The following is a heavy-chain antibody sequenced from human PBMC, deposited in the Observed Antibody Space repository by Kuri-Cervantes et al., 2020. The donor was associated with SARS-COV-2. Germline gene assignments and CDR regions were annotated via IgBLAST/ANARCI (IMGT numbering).Heavy chain of an antibody. D-gene: IGHD6-13*01. J-gene: IGHJ6*02. CDR2: ISYDGSNK. Sequence: GGSLRLSCAASGFTFSSYGMHWVRQAPGKGLEWVAVISYDGSNKYYADSVKGRFTISRDNSKNTLYLQMNSPRAEDTAVYYCARLGVAAAGSYYYYGMDVWSQGTTVTVSS. CDR1: GFTFSSYG. V-gene: IGHV3-30*03. CDR3: ARLGVAAAGSYYYYGMDV.